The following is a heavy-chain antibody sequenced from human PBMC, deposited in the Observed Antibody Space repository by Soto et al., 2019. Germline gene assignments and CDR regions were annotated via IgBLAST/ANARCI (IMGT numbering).Heavy chain of an antibody. Sequence: QVQLQQWGAGLLKPSETLSLTCAVYGGSFSGYFWSWIRQPPGKGLEWIGEINHSGSTNYNPSLKSRVTISVDTSKNQFSLKLSSVTAADTAVYYCARGYPPVVLRFLEWFELSDAFDIWGQGTMVTVSS. CDR2: INHSGST. J-gene: IGHJ3*02. CDR1: GGSFSGYF. D-gene: IGHD3-3*01. CDR3: ARGYPPVVLRFLEWFELSDAFDI. V-gene: IGHV4-34*01.